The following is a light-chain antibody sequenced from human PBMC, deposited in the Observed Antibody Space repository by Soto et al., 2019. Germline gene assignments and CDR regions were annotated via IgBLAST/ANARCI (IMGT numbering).Light chain of an antibody. CDR3: TAWENRQNGVV. CDR2: SNN. J-gene: IGLJ2*01. V-gene: IGLV1-44*01. CDR1: SSNIGSNT. Sequence: QSVLTQPPSASGTPGQRVTISCSGSSSNIGSNTVNWYQQLPGTAPKLLIYSNNQRPSGVPDRFSGSKSGTSASLAISGLQYEDEADYYCTAWENRQNGVVFGGGTKLNVL.